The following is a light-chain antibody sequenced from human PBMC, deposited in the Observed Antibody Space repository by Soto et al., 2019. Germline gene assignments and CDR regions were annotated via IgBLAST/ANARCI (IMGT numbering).Light chain of an antibody. CDR1: QSVSSSY. CDR2: GAS. CDR3: QQRSNWPLSIT. V-gene: IGKV3D-20*02. Sequence: EIVLTQSPGTLSLSPGERATPSCRARQSVSSSYLAWYQQKPGQAPRLLIYGASSRATGIPDRFSGSGSGTDFTLTISRLEPEDFAVYYCQQRSNWPLSITFGQGTRLEIK. J-gene: IGKJ5*01.